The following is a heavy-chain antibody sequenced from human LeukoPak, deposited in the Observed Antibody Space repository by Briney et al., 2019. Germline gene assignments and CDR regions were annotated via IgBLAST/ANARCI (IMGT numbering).Heavy chain of an antibody. CDR2: IYYSGST. Sequence: PSETLSLTCTVSGGSISSGDYYWSWIRQPPGKGLEWIGYIYYSGSTYYNPSLKSRVTISVDTSKNQFSLKLSSVTAADTAVYYCARGPESRYGMDVWGQGTTVTVSS. J-gene: IGHJ6*02. CDR3: ARGPESRYGMDV. CDR1: GGSISSGDYY. V-gene: IGHV4-30-4*01.